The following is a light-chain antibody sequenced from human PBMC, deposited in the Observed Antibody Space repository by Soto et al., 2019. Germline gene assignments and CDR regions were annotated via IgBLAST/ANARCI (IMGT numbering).Light chain of an antibody. J-gene: IGKJ1*01. CDR3: QQYGSSSTWS. CDR2: GAS. CDR1: QRVSGSN. V-gene: IGKV3-20*01. Sequence: EIVLTQSPGTLSLSPGERVNISCRASQRVSGSNVGWYQQKPGHAASLLIYGASSRATGIPDRLSGSGSGTDFTLTISRLEHEDFAVYYCQQYGSSSTWSFGQGTKVDIK.